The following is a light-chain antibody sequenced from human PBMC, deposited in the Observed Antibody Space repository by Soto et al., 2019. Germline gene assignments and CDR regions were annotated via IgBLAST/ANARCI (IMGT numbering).Light chain of an antibody. CDR2: GAS. CDR3: QQYGSSAFT. J-gene: IGKJ3*01. CDR1: QSVSNTY. Sequence: EIVLTQSPGTLSLSPGERATLSCRASQSVSNTYLAWYQQKPGQAPRLLIYGASSRATGIPDRFSGSGSGTDFTLTISRLEPEDFAVYYCQQYGSSAFTFGPGTKVDIK. V-gene: IGKV3-20*01.